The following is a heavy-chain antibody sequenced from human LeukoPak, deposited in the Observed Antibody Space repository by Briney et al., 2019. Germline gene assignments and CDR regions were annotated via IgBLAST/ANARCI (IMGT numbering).Heavy chain of an antibody. CDR1: GYTFTSYY. Sequence: ASVKVSCKASGYTFTSYYMHWVRQAPGQGLEWMGIINPSGGSTSYAQEFQGRVTMTRDTSTSTVYMELSSLRSEDTAVYYGARDARFYYDRSGYYYPLWFDPWGQGTLVTVSS. CDR3: ARDARFYYDRSGYYYPLWFDP. V-gene: IGHV1-46*01. CDR2: INPSGGST. D-gene: IGHD3-22*01. J-gene: IGHJ5*02.